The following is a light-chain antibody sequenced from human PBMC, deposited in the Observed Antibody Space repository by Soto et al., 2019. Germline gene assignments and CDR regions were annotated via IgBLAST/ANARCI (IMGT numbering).Light chain of an antibody. V-gene: IGKV1-39*01. J-gene: IGKJ4*01. CDR3: QQRYSTPHT. CDR2: AAS. Sequence: DIQMTQSPASLSTSIGDRVTITCRASQAISNHLAWYQQKPGKAPKLLIYAASSLQSGVPSRFSGSGSGTGFTLTICSLQPEDFTTYYCQQRYSTPHTFAGGTKVDI. CDR1: QAISNH.